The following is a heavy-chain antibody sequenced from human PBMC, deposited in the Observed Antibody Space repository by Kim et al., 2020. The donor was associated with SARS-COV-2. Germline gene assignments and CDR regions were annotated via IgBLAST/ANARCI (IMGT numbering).Heavy chain of an antibody. CDR2: K. V-gene: IGHV3-33*06. J-gene: IGHJ4*02. CDR3: AKERHYGSGIDY. Sequence: KCYADSVTGRLTSSRDNSTNTLYLQMNSLRAEDTAVYYCAKERHYGSGIDYWGQGTLVTVSS. D-gene: IGHD3-10*01.